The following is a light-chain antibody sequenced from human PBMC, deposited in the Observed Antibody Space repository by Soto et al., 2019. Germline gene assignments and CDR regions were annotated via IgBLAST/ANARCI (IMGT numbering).Light chain of an antibody. CDR2: DAS. Sequence: EIVLTQSPATLSLSPGERATLSCRASQGVGSYLAWYQQKPGQAPRLLIYDASNRATGIPARFSGSGPGTDFTLTISSLEPEDFAVYYCQSAGTFGQGTRLEIK. CDR1: QGVGSY. V-gene: IGKV3D-11*01. J-gene: IGKJ5*01. CDR3: QSAGT.